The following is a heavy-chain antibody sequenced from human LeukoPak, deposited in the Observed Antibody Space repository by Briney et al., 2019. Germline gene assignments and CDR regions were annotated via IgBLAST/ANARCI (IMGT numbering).Heavy chain of an antibody. CDR1: GFTFGDYA. D-gene: IGHD3-16*02. Sequence: GGSLRLSCTASGFTFGDYAMSCFRQAPGKGLEWVGFIRSKAYGGTTEYAASVKGRFTISRDDSKSIAYLQMNSLKTEDTAVYYCTLDYDYVWGSYRPPFYWGQGTLVTVSS. CDR2: IRSKAYGGTT. J-gene: IGHJ4*02. V-gene: IGHV3-49*03. CDR3: TLDYDYVWGSYRPPFY.